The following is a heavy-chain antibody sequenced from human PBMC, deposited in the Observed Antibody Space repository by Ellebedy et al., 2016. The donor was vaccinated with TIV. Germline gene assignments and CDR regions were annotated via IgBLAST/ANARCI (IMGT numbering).Heavy chain of an antibody. Sequence: GGSLRLXCAASGFTFSSYDMHWVRQATGKGLEWVSAIGTAGDTYYPGSVKGRFTISRENAKNSLYLQMNSLRAEDTAVYYCARGGYCSSTSCYVDYYYYGMDVWGQGTTVTVSS. CDR3: ARGGYCSSTSCYVDYYYYGMDV. CDR1: GFTFSSYD. J-gene: IGHJ6*02. V-gene: IGHV3-13*01. D-gene: IGHD2-2*01. CDR2: IGTAGDT.